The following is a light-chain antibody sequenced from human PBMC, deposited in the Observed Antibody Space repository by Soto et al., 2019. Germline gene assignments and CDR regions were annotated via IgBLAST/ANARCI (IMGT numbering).Light chain of an antibody. J-gene: IGKJ1*01. Sequence: DIQMTQSPSTLSASVGDRVTITCRASQSISSWLAWYQQKPGKAPKLLIYDASSLESGVPSRFSGSGSGTEFTLTISSLQPDDVATYYCQQYNSYWTFGQGTKV. CDR3: QQYNSYWT. V-gene: IGKV1-5*01. CDR2: DAS. CDR1: QSISSW.